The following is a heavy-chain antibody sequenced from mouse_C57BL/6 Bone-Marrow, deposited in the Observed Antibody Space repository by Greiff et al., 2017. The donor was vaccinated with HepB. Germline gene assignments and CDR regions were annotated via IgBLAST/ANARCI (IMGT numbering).Heavy chain of an antibody. CDR3: ARGLLRPWYFDV. Sequence: EVQLVESGGGLVKPGGSLKLSCAASGFTFSSYAMSWVRQTPEKRLEWVATISDGGSYTYYPDNVKGRFTISRDNAKNNLYLQMSHLKSEDTAMYYCARGLLRPWYFDVWGTGTTVTVSS. V-gene: IGHV5-4*01. D-gene: IGHD1-2*01. J-gene: IGHJ1*03. CDR1: GFTFSSYA. CDR2: ISDGGSYT.